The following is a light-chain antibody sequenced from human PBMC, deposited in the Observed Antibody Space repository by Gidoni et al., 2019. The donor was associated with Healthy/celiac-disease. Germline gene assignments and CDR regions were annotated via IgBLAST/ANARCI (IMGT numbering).Light chain of an antibody. Sequence: SYELTQPPSVAVSPGQTSSITCSGDKLGDKYACWYQQKPGQSPVLVIYKDSKWPSGFPFLFSGSNSGNTATLTVSGTQAMDEADYYCQAWDSSTRVVFGGGTKLTVL. V-gene: IGLV3-1*01. CDR3: QAWDSSTRVV. CDR2: KDS. CDR1: KLGDKY. J-gene: IGLJ2*01.